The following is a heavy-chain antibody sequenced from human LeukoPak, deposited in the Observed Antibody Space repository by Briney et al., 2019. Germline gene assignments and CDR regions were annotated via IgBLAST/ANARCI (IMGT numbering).Heavy chain of an antibody. CDR1: GLAFSAYK. V-gene: IGHV3-74*01. Sequence: GGSLRLSCAASGLAFSAYKMHWVRHAPRKGLVWVSRISTDGYTTDYADFVQGRFTASRDNTKNTWSLEMNSLRAEDTAVYYCVVGGSPGYWGQGALVTVSS. J-gene: IGHJ4*02. CDR3: VVGGSPGY. D-gene: IGHD2-15*01. CDR2: ISTDGYTT.